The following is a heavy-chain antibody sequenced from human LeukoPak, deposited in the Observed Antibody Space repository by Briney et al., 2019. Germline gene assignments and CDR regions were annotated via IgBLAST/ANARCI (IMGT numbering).Heavy chain of an antibody. J-gene: IGHJ1*01. CDR1: VSTFTIYY. CDR2: INPNCGST. Sequence: ASVNVSCKSSVSTFTIYYMHWVRQPPCPGLGWMGIINPNCGSTSYEQKFQDRVTITSDTSTSTVYLELSSLSSRHTAAYYYVGPEAPAATDSSFLHWGESTLVTASS. V-gene: IGHV1-46*01. D-gene: IGHD6-25*01. CDR3: VGPEAPAATDSSFLH.